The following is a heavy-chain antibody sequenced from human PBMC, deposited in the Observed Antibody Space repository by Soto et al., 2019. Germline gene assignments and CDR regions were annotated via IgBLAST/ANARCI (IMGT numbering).Heavy chain of an antibody. J-gene: IGHJ4*02. CDR2: MNTNSDHT. D-gene: IGHD5-12*01. CDR1: GYSFTTYG. Sequence: ASVKVSCKASGYSFTTYGINWVRQAPGQGLEWMGWMNTNSDHTDHAQTLQGRVTMTRNISISTAYMELSSLRSDDTAAYYCAIRTDGYNFDFWGQGTLVTVSS. CDR3: AIRTDGYNFDF. V-gene: IGHV1-8*01.